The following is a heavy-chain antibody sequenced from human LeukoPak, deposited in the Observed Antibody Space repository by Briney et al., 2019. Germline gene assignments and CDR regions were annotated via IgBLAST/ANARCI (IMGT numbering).Heavy chain of an antibody. V-gene: IGHV3-21*01. CDR1: GFTFSSYG. D-gene: IGHD6-6*01. CDR2: ISRTSTYM. CDR3: VRDLEYSTSSVSGRSFDY. Sequence: PGGSLRLSCAASGFTFSSYGMNWVRQAPGKGLEWVSSISRTSTYMYYADSVKGRFTISRDNAKNSLYLQMNSLRAEDTAVYFCVRDLEYSTSSVSGRSFDYWGQGTLVTVSS. J-gene: IGHJ4*02.